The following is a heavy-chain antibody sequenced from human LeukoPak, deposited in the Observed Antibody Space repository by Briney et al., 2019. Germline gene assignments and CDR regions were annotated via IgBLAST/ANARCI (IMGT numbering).Heavy chain of an antibody. D-gene: IGHD2-2*01. CDR1: GGSISSDSHY. Sequence: SETLSLTCTVSGGSISSDSHYWGWIRQTPGKGLEWIGSIHYRGNTYNNPSLKSRVTISIDTSKNHLYLKLSSVTAADTAMYYCARHSRAYSSTSGTFEYWGQGTLVTVSS. V-gene: IGHV4-39*01. CDR3: ARHSRAYSSTSGTFEY. J-gene: IGHJ4*02. CDR2: IHYRGNT.